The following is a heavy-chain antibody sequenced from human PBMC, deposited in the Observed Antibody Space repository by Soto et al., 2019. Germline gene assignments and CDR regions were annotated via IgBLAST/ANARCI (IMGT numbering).Heavy chain of an antibody. CDR2: IYSRGNT. CDR1: GGSINSGLYY. CDR3: ALACPGSYFVLEL. D-gene: IGHD3-10*02. Sequence: QVQLQESGPGRVNPSQTLSLTCTVSGGSINSGLYYWTWIRQHPEKGLEWIGYIYSRGNTYYTPSLKSRVVMAVDSSQNQFSPRVTSVTAADTAVYYWALACPGSYFVLELWGRGTLVTVSS. V-gene: IGHV4-31*03. J-gene: IGHJ4*02.